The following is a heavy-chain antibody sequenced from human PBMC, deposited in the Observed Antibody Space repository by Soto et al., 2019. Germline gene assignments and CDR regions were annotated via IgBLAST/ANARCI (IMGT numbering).Heavy chain of an antibody. D-gene: IGHD2-2*01. CDR2: IIPHSGTA. CDR1: GGTFSSYA. V-gene: IGHV1-69*01. Sequence: QVQLVQSGAEVKKPGSSVKVSCKASGGTFSSYAISWVRQAPGQGLEWMGGIIPHSGTANYAQKFQGRVTIPADESKSTAYMELGSLRSEDTAVYYCARSQGSSTSLEIYYYYYYGMDVWGQGTTVTVSS. J-gene: IGHJ6*02. CDR3: ARSQGSSTSLEIYYYYYYGMDV.